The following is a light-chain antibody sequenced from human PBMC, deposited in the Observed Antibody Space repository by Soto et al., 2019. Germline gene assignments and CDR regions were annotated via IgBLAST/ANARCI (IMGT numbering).Light chain of an antibody. Sequence: EIVLTQSPATLSLSPGERATLSCRASQSVSSYLAWYQLKPGQAPRLLIYDASTRPTGIPARFSGSGSGPDFTLTISSLEPEDFAVYYCQLRSFTFCGGTKVEIK. V-gene: IGKV3-11*01. CDR3: QLRSFT. CDR1: QSVSSY. CDR2: DAS. J-gene: IGKJ4*01.